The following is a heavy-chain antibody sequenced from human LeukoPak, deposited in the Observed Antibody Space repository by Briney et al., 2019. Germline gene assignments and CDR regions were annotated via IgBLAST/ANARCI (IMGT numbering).Heavy chain of an antibody. V-gene: IGHV1-46*01. Sequence: GASVKVSCKASGYTFTSYYMHWVRQAPGQGREWMGIINPSGGSTSYAQKFQGRVTMTRDTSTSTVYMELSSLRSEDTAVYYCASEVGLAVAGIDYWGQGTLVTVSS. D-gene: IGHD6-19*01. J-gene: IGHJ4*02. CDR1: GYTFTSYY. CDR3: ASEVGLAVAGIDY. CDR2: INPSGGST.